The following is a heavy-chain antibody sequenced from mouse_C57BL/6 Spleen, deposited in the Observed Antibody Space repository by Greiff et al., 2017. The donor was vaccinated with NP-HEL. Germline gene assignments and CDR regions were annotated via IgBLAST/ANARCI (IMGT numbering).Heavy chain of an antibody. CDR2: INPNNGGT. CDR1: GYTFTDYY. V-gene: IGHV1-26*01. Sequence: VQLQQSGPELVKPGASVKISCKASGYTFTDYYMNWVKQSHGKSLEWIGDINPNNGGTSYNQKFKGKATLTVDKSSSTAYMELRSLTSEDSAVYYCAREYYYWGKGTTLTVSS. J-gene: IGHJ2*01. D-gene: IGHD2-10*02. CDR3: AREYYY.